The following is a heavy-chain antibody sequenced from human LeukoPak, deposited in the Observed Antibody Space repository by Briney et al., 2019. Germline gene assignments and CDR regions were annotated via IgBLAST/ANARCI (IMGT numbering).Heavy chain of an antibody. J-gene: IGHJ3*02. CDR1: GGSISSGGYY. CDR3: ARQGVVISLRAFDI. V-gene: IGHV4-31*03. Sequence: SQTLSLTCTVSGGSISSGGYYWSWIRQHPGKGLEWIGYIYYSGSTYYNPSLKSRVTISVDTSKNQFSLKLSSATAADTAVYYCARQGVVISLRAFDIWGQGTMVTVSS. CDR2: IYYSGST. D-gene: IGHD3-3*01.